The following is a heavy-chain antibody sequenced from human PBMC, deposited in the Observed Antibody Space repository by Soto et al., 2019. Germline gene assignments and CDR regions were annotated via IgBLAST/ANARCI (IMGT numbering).Heavy chain of an antibody. Sequence: GGSLRLSCAASGFTFSSYARSWVRQAPGKGLEWVSAISGSGGSTYYADSVKGRFTISRDNSKNTLYLQMNSLRAEDTAVYYCAKSDYYDSSGYSLPAGYWGQGTLVTVSS. D-gene: IGHD3-22*01. CDR1: GFTFSSYA. CDR3: AKSDYYDSSGYSLPAGY. CDR2: ISGSGGST. V-gene: IGHV3-23*01. J-gene: IGHJ4*02.